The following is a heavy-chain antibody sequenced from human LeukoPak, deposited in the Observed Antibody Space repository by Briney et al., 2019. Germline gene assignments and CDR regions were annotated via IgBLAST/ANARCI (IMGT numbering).Heavy chain of an antibody. Sequence: GGSLRLSCAASGFTFSSYGMHWVRQAPGKGLEWVAFIRYDGSNKYYADSVKGRFTISRDNSKNTLYLQMNSLRAEDTAVYYCAKGGQYGDYEFFDYWGQGTLVTVSS. D-gene: IGHD4-17*01. CDR1: GFTFSSYG. V-gene: IGHV3-30*02. J-gene: IGHJ4*02. CDR3: AKGGQYGDYEFFDY. CDR2: IRYDGSNK.